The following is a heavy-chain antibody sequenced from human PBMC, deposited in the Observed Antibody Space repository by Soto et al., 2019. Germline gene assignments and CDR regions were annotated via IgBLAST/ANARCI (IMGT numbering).Heavy chain of an antibody. CDR3: TMYDFWSGYAFDI. CDR2: IRSKANSYAT. V-gene: IGHV3-73*01. Sequence: EVQLVESGGGLVQPGGSLKLSCAASGFTFSGSAMHWVRQASGKGLEWVGRIRSKANSYATAYAASVKGRFTISRDDSKNTEYLQMNSLKTEDTAVYYCTMYDFWSGYAFDIWGQGTMVTVSS. J-gene: IGHJ3*02. D-gene: IGHD3-3*01. CDR1: GFTFSGSA.